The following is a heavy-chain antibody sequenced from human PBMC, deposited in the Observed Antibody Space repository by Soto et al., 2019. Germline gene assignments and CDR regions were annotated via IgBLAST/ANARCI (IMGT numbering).Heavy chain of an antibody. D-gene: IGHD2-15*01. V-gene: IGHV2-5*02. CDR1: GFSLSTSGVG. J-gene: IGHJ4*02. CDR2: IYWDDDR. Sequence: QITLKESGPTLVKPTQTLTLTCTFSGFSLSTSGVGVGWIRQPPGKALEWLALIYWDDDRRYSPSLKSRLTITKDTSKYQVVLTMSNMDPVDTATYYCAHRTSYGSGGSCYSGFDYWGQGTLVTVSS. CDR3: AHRTSYGSGGSCYSGFDY.